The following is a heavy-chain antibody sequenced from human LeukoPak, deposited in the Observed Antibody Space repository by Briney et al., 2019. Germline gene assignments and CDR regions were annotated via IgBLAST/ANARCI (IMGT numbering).Heavy chain of an antibody. CDR3: ARDRKGYSYEGRYYFDH. D-gene: IGHD5-18*01. CDR2: ISSSGTTI. Sequence: HPGGSLRLSCAASGFTFSSYSMNWVRQAPGKGLEWVSYISSSGTTIYYADSVKGRFTISRDNAKNSLFLQMNSLRAEDTAVYYCARDRKGYSYEGRYYFDHWGQGTLVTVSS. J-gene: IGHJ4*02. V-gene: IGHV3-48*04. CDR1: GFTFSSYS.